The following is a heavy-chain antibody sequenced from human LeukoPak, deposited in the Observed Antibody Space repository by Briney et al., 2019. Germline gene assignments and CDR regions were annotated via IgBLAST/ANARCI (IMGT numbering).Heavy chain of an antibody. D-gene: IGHD3-22*01. J-gene: IGHJ4*02. CDR1: GYTFRNYA. CDR3: ARVFQYYYDRSGSPELVSHFDY. Sequence: ASVTVSCKASGYTFRNYAINWVRQTPGQGLEWMGRISAYSGTTNYAQRLQGRVTLTTDTSTNTAYMELSRLTFDDTAVYYCARVFQYYYDRSGSPELVSHFDYWGQGTLVTVSS. V-gene: IGHV1-18*01. CDR2: ISAYSGTT.